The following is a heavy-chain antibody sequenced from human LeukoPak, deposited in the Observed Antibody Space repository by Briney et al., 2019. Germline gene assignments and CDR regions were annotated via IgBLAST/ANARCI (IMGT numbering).Heavy chain of an antibody. V-gene: IGHV4-39*01. J-gene: IGHJ5*02. CDR2: IYYSGST. CDR1: GGSISSSSYY. Sequence: SATLSLTCTVSGGSISSSSYYWGWIRQPPGKGLEWIGSIYYSGSTYYNPSLKSRVTISVDTSKNQFSLKLSSVTAADTTVYYCARAKEWLGAGWFDPWGQGTLVTVSS. CDR3: ARAKEWLGAGWFDP. D-gene: IGHD3-3*01.